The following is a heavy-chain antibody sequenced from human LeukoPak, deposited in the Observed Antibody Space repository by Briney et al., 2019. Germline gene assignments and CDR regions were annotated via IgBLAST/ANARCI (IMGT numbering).Heavy chain of an antibody. D-gene: IGHD2-2*01. CDR1: GYTFTNSY. Sequence: ASVKVSCKASGYTFTNSYIHWVRQAPGQGLEWMGSMSPKSGGTKYAQKFQGRVSMTRDTSISKAYMELASLTSDDTAVYYCARAGSRSWFDPWGQGTLVTVSS. CDR2: MSPKSGGT. CDR3: ARAGSRSWFDP. V-gene: IGHV1-2*02. J-gene: IGHJ5*02.